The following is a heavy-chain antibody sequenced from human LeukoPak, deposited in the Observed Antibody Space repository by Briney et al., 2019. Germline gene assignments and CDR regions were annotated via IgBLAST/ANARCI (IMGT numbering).Heavy chain of an antibody. CDR1: GYSFTSYW. Sequence: GESLKISCKGSGYSFTSYWIGWVRQMPGKGLEWMGIIYPGGSDTRYSPSFQGQVTISADKSISTAYLQWSSLKASDTAMYYCARRGYGPNYYYGMDVWGQGTTVTVSS. D-gene: IGHD4-17*01. CDR3: ARRGYGPNYYYGMDV. J-gene: IGHJ6*02. CDR2: IYPGGSDT. V-gene: IGHV5-51*01.